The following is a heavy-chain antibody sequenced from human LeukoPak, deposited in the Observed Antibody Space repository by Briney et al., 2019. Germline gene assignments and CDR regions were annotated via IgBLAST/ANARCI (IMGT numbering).Heavy chain of an antibody. J-gene: IGHJ5*02. CDR3: TRCGGGYLNWFDP. D-gene: IGHD5-12*01. V-gene: IGHV3-23*01. CDR1: GFTLSTYA. Sequence: GGSLRLSCAVSGFTLSTYAMSWGRQAPGKGLEWVSGISGSGAVTYYADSVKGRFTISRDNSKNTLYLQMNSLRVGDTALYYCTRCGGGYLNWFDPWGQGTLVTVSS. CDR2: ISGSGAVT.